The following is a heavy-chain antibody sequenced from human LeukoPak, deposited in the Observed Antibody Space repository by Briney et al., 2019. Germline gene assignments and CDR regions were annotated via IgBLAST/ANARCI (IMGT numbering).Heavy chain of an antibody. J-gene: IGHJ4*02. CDR3: ANDYRSGSFHDF. V-gene: IGHV3-23*01. Sequence: GGSLRLSCAASGFTVSSNYMSWVRQAPGKGLEWVSVISRRDDYTYYADSVKGRFTISRDNSKNTLYLQMNTLRAEDTAVYYCANDYRSGSFHDFWGQGTLVTVSS. CDR1: GFTVSSNY. D-gene: IGHD3-10*01. CDR2: ISRRDDYT.